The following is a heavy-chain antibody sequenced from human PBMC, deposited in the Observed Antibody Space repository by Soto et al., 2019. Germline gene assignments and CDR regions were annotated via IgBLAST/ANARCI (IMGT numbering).Heavy chain of an antibody. D-gene: IGHD2-21*02. J-gene: IGHJ5*02. V-gene: IGHV1-69*05. CDR3: ARGGDIVVVTAPLDH. CDR1: GGTFSSYA. Sequence: SAKVSCKASGGTFSSYAISWVRQAPGQGLEWMGGIIPIFGTATYAQKFLGRATMTRDTSTGTLYMELSSLRSEDTAVYYCARGGDIVVVTAPLDHWGQGTLVTVSS. CDR2: IIPIFGTA.